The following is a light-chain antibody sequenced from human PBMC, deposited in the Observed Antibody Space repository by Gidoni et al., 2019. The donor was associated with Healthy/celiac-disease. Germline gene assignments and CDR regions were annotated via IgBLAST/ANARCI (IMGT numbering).Light chain of an antibody. J-gene: IGKJ4*01. Sequence: DIVMTQSPLSLPVTPGETSSISCRSSPSLLQSNGYNYLDWYLQKPGQSPQLLIYLCSNRASWVPDRFSGSGAVTDFTLKISRLEAEDVVVYYCMQALQTPLTFGGGTKVEIK. CDR3: MQALQTPLT. CDR2: LCS. V-gene: IGKV2-28*01. CDR1: PSLLQSNGYNY.